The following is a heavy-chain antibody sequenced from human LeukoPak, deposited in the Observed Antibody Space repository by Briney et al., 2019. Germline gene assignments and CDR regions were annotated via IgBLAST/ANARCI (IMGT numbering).Heavy chain of an antibody. CDR2: ISWDGGST. D-gene: IGHD3-10*01. V-gene: IGHV3-43*01. Sequence: PGGSLRLSCAASGFTFDDYTMHWVRQAPGKGLEWVSLISWDGGSTHYADSVKGRFTISRDNSKNSLYLQMNSLRTEDTALYYCAKDHGSGSYYYYMDVWGKGTTVTISS. CDR1: GFTFDDYT. CDR3: AKDHGSGSYYYYMDV. J-gene: IGHJ6*03.